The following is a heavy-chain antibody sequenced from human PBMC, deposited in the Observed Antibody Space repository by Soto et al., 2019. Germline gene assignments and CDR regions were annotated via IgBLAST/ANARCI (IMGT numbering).Heavy chain of an antibody. CDR3: ASGELGRMYNWFDP. Sequence: SETLSLTCTVSGGSISSSSYYWGWIRQPPGKGLEWIGSIYYSGSTYYNPSLKSRVTISVDTSKNQFSLKLSSVTAADTAVYYCASGELGRMYNWFDPWGQGTLVTVSS. J-gene: IGHJ5*02. V-gene: IGHV4-39*01. CDR1: GGSISSSSYY. CDR2: IYYSGST. D-gene: IGHD7-27*01.